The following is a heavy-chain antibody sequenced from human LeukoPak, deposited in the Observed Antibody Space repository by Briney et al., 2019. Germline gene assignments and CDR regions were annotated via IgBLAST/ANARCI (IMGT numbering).Heavy chain of an antibody. Sequence: GGSLRLSCAASGFTVSSNYMSWVRQAPGKGLEWVSVIYSGGSTYYADSVKGRFTISRDNSKNTLYLQMNSLRAEDTAVYYCARVESCGSYYYYYYMDVWGKGTTVTVSS. CDR3: ARVESCGSYYYYYYMDV. CDR1: GFTVSSNY. CDR2: IYSGGST. J-gene: IGHJ6*03. V-gene: IGHV3-53*01. D-gene: IGHD5-18*01.